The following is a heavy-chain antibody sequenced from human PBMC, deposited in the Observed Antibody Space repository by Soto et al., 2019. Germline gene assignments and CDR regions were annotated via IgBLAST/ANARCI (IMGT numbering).Heavy chain of an antibody. CDR1: GVSISSGDYY. V-gene: IGHV4-31*03. J-gene: IGHJ6*02. CDR3: ARRIAAHGMDV. D-gene: IGHD6-6*01. CDR2: IYYSGST. Sequence: SETLSLTCTVSGVSISSGDYYWSWIRQHPGKGLEWIGYIYYSGSTYYNPSLKSRVTISVDTSKNQFSLKLSSVTAADTAMYYCARRIAAHGMDVWGQGTTVTVSS.